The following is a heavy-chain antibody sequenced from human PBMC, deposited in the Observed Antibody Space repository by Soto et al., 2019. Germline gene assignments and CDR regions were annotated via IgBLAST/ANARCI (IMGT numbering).Heavy chain of an antibody. D-gene: IGHD3-9*01. CDR1: AFTFSSYW. Sequence: EVQLVESGGGLVQPGGSLRLSCAASAFTFSSYWMSWVRQAPGKGLEWVAHINQDGTEKYYVDSVKGRFTISRDNAKNSLYLQMNSLRAEDTAVYYCASDWRNLELTSDYWGQGTLVTVSS. J-gene: IGHJ4*02. CDR3: ASDWRNLELTSDY. V-gene: IGHV3-7*01. CDR2: INQDGTEK.